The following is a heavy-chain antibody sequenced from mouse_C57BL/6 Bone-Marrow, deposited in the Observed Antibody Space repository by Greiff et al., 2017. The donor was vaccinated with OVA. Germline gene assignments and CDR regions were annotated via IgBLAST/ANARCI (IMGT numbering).Heavy chain of an antibody. CDR3: ATVITTVVATRYFDV. J-gene: IGHJ1*03. CDR1: GYTFTSYW. Sequence: VKLQQPGAELVRPGTSVKLSCKASGYTFTSYWMHWVKQRPGQGLEWIGVIDPSDSYTNYNQKFKGKATLTVDTSSSTAYMQLSSLTSEDSAVYYCATVITTVVATRYFDVWGT. V-gene: IGHV1-59*01. D-gene: IGHD1-1*01. CDR2: IDPSDSYT.